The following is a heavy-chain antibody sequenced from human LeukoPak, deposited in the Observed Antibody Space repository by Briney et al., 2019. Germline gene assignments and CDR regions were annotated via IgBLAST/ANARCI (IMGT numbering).Heavy chain of an antibody. V-gene: IGHV3-30-3*01. J-gene: IGHJ4*01. D-gene: IGHD6-19*01. Sequence: GGSLRLSCAASGFTFSSYAMHWVRQAPGKGLEWVAVISYDGSNKYYADSVKGRFTVSRDNAKNTLYLHMNSLRAEDTAVYYCAKGAAYISGDLDYWGHGTLVTVSS. CDR3: AKGAAYISGDLDY. CDR2: ISYDGSNK. CDR1: GFTFSSYA.